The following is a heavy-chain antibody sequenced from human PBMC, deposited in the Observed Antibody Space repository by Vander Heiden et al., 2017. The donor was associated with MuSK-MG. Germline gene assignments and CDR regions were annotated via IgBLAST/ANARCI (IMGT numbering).Heavy chain of an antibody. CDR1: GGSISSYD. D-gene: IGHD6-6*01. CDR2: IYYSGST. V-gene: IGHV4-59*01. J-gene: IGHJ2*01. Sequence: QEQLQESGPGLVKPSETLSLTCTVPGGSISSYDWSWIRQPPGKGLEWIGYIYYSGSTNYNPSLKSRVTISVDTSKNQFSLKLSAVTAADTAVYYCARYRIFAARRDWYFDLWGRGTLVTVSS. CDR3: ARYRIFAARRDWYFDL.